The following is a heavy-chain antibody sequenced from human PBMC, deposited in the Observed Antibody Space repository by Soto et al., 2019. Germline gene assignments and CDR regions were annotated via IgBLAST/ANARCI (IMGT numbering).Heavy chain of an antibody. CDR3: AKGTLLPYDYYYGMDV. CDR2: ISGSGGST. D-gene: IGHD2-2*01. Sequence: LRLSCAASGFTFSSYAMSWVRQAPGKGLEWGSAISGSGGSTYYADSVKGRFTISRDNSKNTLYLQMNSLRAEDTAVYYCAKGTLLPYDYYYGMDVWGQGTTVTVSS. J-gene: IGHJ6*02. V-gene: IGHV3-23*01. CDR1: GFTFSSYA.